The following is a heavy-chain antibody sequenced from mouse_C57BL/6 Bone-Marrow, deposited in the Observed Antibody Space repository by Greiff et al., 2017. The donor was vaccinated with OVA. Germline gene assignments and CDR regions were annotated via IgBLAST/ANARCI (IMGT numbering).Heavy chain of an antibody. V-gene: IGHV1-61*01. CDR1: GYTFTSYW. D-gene: IGHD1-1*01. Sequence: QVQLQQPGAELVRPGSSVKLSCKASGYTFTSYWMAWVKQRPGQGLEWIGNIYPSDSETHYNQKFKDKATLTVDKSSSTAYMQLSSLTSEDSAVYYCALITTVVPNWDGSYWGQGTTLTVSS. CDR2: IYPSDSET. CDR3: ALITTVVPNWDGSY. J-gene: IGHJ2*01.